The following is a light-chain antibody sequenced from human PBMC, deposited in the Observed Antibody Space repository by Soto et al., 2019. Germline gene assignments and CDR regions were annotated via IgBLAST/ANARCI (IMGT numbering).Light chain of an antibody. CDR1: QTIFSW. J-gene: IGKJ1*01. Sequence: DIQMTQSPSTLSASVGDRVTVTCRASQTIFSWLAWFQQKPGKAPKLLIYDGSTLESGVPSRFTGSGSGTEFTLTISSLQPDDFATYICQQYKSDFPTFGQGTKV. CDR3: QQYKSDFPT. V-gene: IGKV1-5*01. CDR2: DGS.